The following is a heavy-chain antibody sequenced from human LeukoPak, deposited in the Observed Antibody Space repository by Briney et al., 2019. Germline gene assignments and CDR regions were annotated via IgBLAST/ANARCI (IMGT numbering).Heavy chain of an antibody. CDR3: ARVQGSSGPGIFDY. D-gene: IGHD6-19*01. V-gene: IGHV3-7*01. J-gene: IGHJ4*02. CDR2: IKQDGSEK. Sequence: GGSLRLSCAASGFTFSSYWMSWVRQVPGKGLEWVANIKQDGSEKYYVDSVKGRFTISRDNAKNSLYLQMNSLRAEDTAVYYCARVQGSSGPGIFDYWGQGTLVTVSS. CDR1: GFTFSSYW.